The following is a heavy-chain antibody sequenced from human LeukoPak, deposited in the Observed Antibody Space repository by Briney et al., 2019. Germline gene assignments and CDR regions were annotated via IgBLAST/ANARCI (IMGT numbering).Heavy chain of an antibody. J-gene: IGHJ4*02. Sequence: GESLKISCKGAGYSFTNYWIGWVRQMPGKGLEWMGIIYPGDSDTRYSPSFQGQVSISADKSISIAYLQWSSLRASDTAIYYCARPQTLHDGSGYRPNYFDYWGQGTLVTVSS. CDR2: IYPGDSDT. V-gene: IGHV5-51*01. CDR3: ARPQTLHDGSGYRPNYFDY. D-gene: IGHD3-22*01. CDR1: GYSFTNYW.